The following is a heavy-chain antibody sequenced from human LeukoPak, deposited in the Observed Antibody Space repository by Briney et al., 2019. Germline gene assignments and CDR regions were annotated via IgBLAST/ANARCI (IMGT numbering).Heavy chain of an antibody. J-gene: IGHJ4*02. CDR3: ARAEGYFDWLLSPYFDY. V-gene: IGHV3-23*01. Sequence: PGGSLRLSCAASGFTFSSYAMSWVRQAPGKGLEWASAISGSGGSTYYADSVKGRFTISRDNSKNTLYLQMNSLRAEDTAVYYCARAEGYFDWLLSPYFDYWGQGTLVTVSS. CDR2: ISGSGGST. D-gene: IGHD3-9*01. CDR1: GFTFSSYA.